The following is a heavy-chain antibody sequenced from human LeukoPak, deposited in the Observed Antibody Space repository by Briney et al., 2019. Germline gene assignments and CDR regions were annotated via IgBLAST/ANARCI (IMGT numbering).Heavy chain of an antibody. CDR1: GFTFSTYW. D-gene: IGHD4-17*01. CDR2: MKGDGSEI. V-gene: IGHV3-7*01. J-gene: IGHJ5*02. CDR3: ARDLEDYALYWFDP. Sequence: GGSLRLSCAASGFTFSTYWMTWVRQAPGKGLEWVANMKGDGSEIYYVDSVKGRFTISRDNAKNSLYLQMNSLRAEDTAVYYCARDLEDYALYWFDPWGQGTLVTVSS.